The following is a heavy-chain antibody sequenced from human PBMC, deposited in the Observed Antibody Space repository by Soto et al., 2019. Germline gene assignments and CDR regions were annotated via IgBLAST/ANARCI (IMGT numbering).Heavy chain of an antibody. CDR1: GFTFSSYG. CDR2: ISYDGSNK. D-gene: IGHD6-6*01. V-gene: IGHV3-30*18. J-gene: IGHJ4*02. CDR3: ANCKEGVAARVGLLDF. Sequence: QVQLVESGGGVVQPGRSLRLSCAASGFTFSSYGMHWVRQAPGKGLEWVAVISYDGSNKYYADSVKGRFTISRDNSKKSLYLRMKGLGAEDAVVYCCANCKEGVAARVGLLDFGGQGSLVTVSS.